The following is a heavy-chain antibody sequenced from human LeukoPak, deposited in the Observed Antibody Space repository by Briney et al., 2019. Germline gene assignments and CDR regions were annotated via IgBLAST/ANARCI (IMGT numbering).Heavy chain of an antibody. CDR1: ALAFSDHG. CDR2: ISHDGSNK. J-gene: IGHJ4*02. CDR3: ARDSKGGSGWHTNFDY. V-gene: IGHV3-30*03. D-gene: IGHD6-19*01. Sequence: PGRSLRLSCAASALAFSDHGMHWVRQAPGKGLEWVAVISHDGSNKYYADSVKGRFTISRDNSKNTLYLQMNSLRAEDTAVYYCARDSKGGSGWHTNFDYWGQGTLVTVSS.